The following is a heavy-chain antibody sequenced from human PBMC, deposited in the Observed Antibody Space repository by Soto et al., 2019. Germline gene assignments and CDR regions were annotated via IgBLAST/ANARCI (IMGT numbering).Heavy chain of an antibody. CDR3: ARGKGMEENYYYYGMDV. V-gene: IGHV1-3*01. D-gene: IGHD1-1*01. Sequence: QVQVVQSGAEVKKPGASVKVSCKASGYSFSTHAMHWVRQAPGQRLEWMGWINGGTGNTKYSQKFQDRVTITRETSASIAYMALSSLRSEDPAVYYCARGKGMEENYYYYGMDVWGQGTTVTVSS. CDR2: INGGTGNT. CDR1: GYSFSTHA. J-gene: IGHJ6*02.